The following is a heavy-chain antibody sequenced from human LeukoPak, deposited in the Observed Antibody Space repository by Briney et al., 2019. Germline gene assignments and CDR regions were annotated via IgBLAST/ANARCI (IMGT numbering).Heavy chain of an antibody. V-gene: IGHV3-23*01. CDR3: AKLSHLWFGESPFDY. CDR2: ISGSGGST. Sequence: GGSLRLSCAASGFTFSSYAMSWVRQAPGKGLEWVSAISGSGGSTYYADSVKGRFTISRDNSKNTLYLQMNSLRAEDTAVYYCAKLSHLWFGESPFDYWGQGTLVTVSS. J-gene: IGHJ4*02. D-gene: IGHD3-10*01. CDR1: GFTFSSYA.